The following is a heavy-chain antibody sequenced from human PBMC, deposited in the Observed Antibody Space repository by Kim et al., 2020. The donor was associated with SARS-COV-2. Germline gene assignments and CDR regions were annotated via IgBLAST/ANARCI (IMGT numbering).Heavy chain of an antibody. CDR3: AILRGVLRYLGGAFDI. D-gene: IGHD3-9*01. Sequence: SVKSRFTISRDNAKNSLYLQMNSLRAEDTAVYYCAILRGVLRYLGGAFDIWGQGTMVTVSS. J-gene: IGHJ3*02. V-gene: IGHV3-11*06.